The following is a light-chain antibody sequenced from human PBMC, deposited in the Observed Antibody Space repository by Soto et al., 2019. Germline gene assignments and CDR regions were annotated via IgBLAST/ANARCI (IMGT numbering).Light chain of an antibody. Sequence: SVLTQPASLSGSPGQSITISCTGTSNDVGGYNYVSWYQHHPGKAPKLIIYDVTNRPSGVSNPFSGSKSGNTASLTISGLQPEDEADYYCSSYTTSNTRQIVFGTGTKVTVL. CDR3: SSYTTSNTRQIV. V-gene: IGLV2-14*03. CDR2: DVT. J-gene: IGLJ1*01. CDR1: SNDVGGYNY.